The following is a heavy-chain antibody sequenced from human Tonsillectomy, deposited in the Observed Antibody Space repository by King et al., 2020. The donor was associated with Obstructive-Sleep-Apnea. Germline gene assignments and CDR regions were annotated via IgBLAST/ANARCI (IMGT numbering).Heavy chain of an antibody. V-gene: IGHV3-21*01. CDR1: GFTFRSYS. CDR3: ARDYYAIAIDY. CDR2: ISSSSSYI. Sequence: ELQLVQSGGGLVKPGGSLRLSCAASGFTFRSYSMNWVRQAPGKGLEWGSSISSSSSYIYYADSVKGRFTLSRDNAKNSLYLQMNSLRAEDTAVYYCARDYYAIAIDYWGQGTLVTVSS. D-gene: IGHD3-10*01. J-gene: IGHJ4*02.